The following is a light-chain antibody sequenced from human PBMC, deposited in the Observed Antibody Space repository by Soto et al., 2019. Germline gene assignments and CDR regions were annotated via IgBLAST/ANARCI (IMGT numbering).Light chain of an antibody. V-gene: IGKV3-15*01. CDR2: GAS. J-gene: IGKJ1*01. CDR3: QQYTHWPRT. Sequence: ETVMTQSPATLSVSPGERATLSCRASQSVSSTLAWYQQKPGQAPSLLIYGASTRATGIPARFSGSGSGTEFTLTISSLQSEDFAVYYCQQYTHWPRTFGQGTKVDVK. CDR1: QSVSST.